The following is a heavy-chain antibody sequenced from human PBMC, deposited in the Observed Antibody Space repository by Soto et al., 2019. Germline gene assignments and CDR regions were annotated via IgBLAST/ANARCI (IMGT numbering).Heavy chain of an antibody. CDR1: GYTFTSYA. V-gene: IGHV1-3*01. CDR2: INPSDGNT. J-gene: IGHJ4*02. D-gene: IGHD4-17*01. CDR3: ASSSYYGDYVYFDY. Sequence: GASVKVSCKASGYTFTSYAMHWGRQAPGQRLEWMGIINPSDGNTNYSQKFQGRVTITRDTSTSTVYMELSSLRSEDTAVYYCASSSYYGDYVYFDYWGQGTLVTVSS.